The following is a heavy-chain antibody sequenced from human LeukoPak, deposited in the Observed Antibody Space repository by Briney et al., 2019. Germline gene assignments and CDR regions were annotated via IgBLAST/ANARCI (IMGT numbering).Heavy chain of an antibody. V-gene: IGHV3-21*01. CDR2: ISSSSSYI. D-gene: IGHD4-17*01. J-gene: IGHJ3*02. CDR1: GFTFSSYS. CDR3: ARDQGTVPSDDAFDI. Sequence: GGSLRLSCAASGFTFSSYSMNWVRQAPGKGLEWVSSISSSSSYIYYADSVKGRFTISRDNAKNSLYLQMNSLRAEDTAVYYRARDQGTVPSDDAFDIWGQGTMVTVSS.